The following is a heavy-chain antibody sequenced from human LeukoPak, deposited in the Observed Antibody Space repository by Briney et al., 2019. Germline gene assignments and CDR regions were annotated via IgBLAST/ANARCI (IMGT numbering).Heavy chain of an antibody. D-gene: IGHD6-13*01. CDR1: GYTFTGYF. CDR2: INPNSGST. J-gene: IGHJ5*02. CDR3: AKGPVYSSSWYNWFDP. V-gene: IGHV1-2*02. Sequence: SVKVSCKASGYTFTGYFMHWVRQAPGHGLECMGWINPNSGSTNYAQKFQGRVTMTRDKSISTAYMVLRKLRSDDTAVYYCAKGPVYSSSWYNWFDPWGQGTLVTVSS.